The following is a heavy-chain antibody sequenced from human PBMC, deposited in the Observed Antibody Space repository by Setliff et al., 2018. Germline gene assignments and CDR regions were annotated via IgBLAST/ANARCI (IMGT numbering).Heavy chain of an antibody. J-gene: IGHJ6*03. CDR3: ARMSGFLYMDV. V-gene: IGHV4-39*02. Sequence: SETLSLTCSVSGDSISSSSYYWGWIRQPPGKGLEWIGSINYSGITYYSPSLKSRVTMSVDTSKNHVSLKLSSVTAADTAVYYCARMSGFLYMDVWGKGTPVTVSS. CDR2: INYSGIT. CDR1: GDSISSSSYY. D-gene: IGHD3-3*01.